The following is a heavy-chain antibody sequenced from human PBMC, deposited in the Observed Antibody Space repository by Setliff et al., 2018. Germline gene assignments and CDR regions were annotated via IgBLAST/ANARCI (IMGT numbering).Heavy chain of an antibody. CDR2: IYSGGST. J-gene: IGHJ4*02. V-gene: IGHV3-66*01. CDR1: GFTVSNNH. CDR3: VTDPPGSGWSFDS. D-gene: IGHD6-19*01. Sequence: PGESLKISCAASGFTVSNNHMSWVRQAPGKGLEWVSLIYSGGSTYYADSVKGRFTVSRDNSKKMVYLEMNTLGAEDTALYYCVTDPPGSGWSFDSWGQGTLVTVSS.